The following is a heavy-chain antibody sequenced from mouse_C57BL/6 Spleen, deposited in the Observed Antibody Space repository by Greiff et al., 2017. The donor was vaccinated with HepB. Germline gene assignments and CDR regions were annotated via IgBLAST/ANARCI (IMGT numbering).Heavy chain of an antibody. V-gene: IGHV1-59*01. CDR1: GYTFTSYW. Sequence: QVQLKESGAELVRPGTSVKLSCKASGYTFTSYWMHWVKQRPGQGLEWIGVIDPSDSYTNYNQKFKGKATLTVDTSSSTAYMQLSSLTSEDSAVYYCAVGISRAYWGQGTLVTVSA. CDR3: AVGISRAY. CDR2: IDPSDSYT. J-gene: IGHJ3*01.